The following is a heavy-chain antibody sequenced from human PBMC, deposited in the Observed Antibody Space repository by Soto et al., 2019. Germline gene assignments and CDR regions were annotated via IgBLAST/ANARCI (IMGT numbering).Heavy chain of an antibody. J-gene: IGHJ4*02. CDR3: ARISPNGTLDY. D-gene: IGHD1-1*01. V-gene: IGHV2-70*04. CDR1: GFSLTNSAMR. Sequence: SGSTLVNPTDTLRLTCAFSGFSLTNSAMRVTWIRQPPGKALEWLARIDYDNDKFYSSSLKTRLTISKDTSKNQVVLTMTNMDPVDTATYYCARISPNGTLDYWGQGILVTVSS. CDR2: IDYDNDK.